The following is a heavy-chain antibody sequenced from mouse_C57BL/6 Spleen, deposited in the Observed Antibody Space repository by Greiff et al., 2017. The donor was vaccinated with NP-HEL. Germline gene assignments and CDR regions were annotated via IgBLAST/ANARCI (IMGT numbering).Heavy chain of an antibody. V-gene: IGHV1-42*01. J-gene: IGHJ3*01. Sequence: VQLQQSGPELVKPGASVKISCKASGYSFTGYYMNWVKQSPEKSLEWIGEINPSTGGTTYNQKFKAKATLTVDKSSSTAYMQLKSLTSEDSAVYYGAGTTVVAEKAWFAYWGQGTLVTVSA. CDR2: INPSTGGT. D-gene: IGHD1-1*01. CDR1: GYSFTGYY. CDR3: AGTTVVAEKAWFAY.